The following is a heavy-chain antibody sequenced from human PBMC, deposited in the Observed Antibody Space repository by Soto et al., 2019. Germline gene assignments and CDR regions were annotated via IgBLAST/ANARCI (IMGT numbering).Heavy chain of an antibody. CDR1: GFTFSNAW. CDR2: IKSKTDGGTT. Sequence: GGSLRLSCAASGFTFSNAWMNWVRQAPGKGLEWVGRIKSKTDGGTTDYAAPVKGRFTISRDDSKNTLYLQMNSLKTEDTAVYYCTTGKDYYDSSGYYRVYGFDIWGQGTMVTVSS. D-gene: IGHD3-22*01. CDR3: TTGKDYYDSSGYYRVYGFDI. J-gene: IGHJ3*02. V-gene: IGHV3-15*07.